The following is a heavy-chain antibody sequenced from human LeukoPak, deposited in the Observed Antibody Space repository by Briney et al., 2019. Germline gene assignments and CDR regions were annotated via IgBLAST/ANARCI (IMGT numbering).Heavy chain of an antibody. D-gene: IGHD5-18*01. CDR3: ARVRGGYSYGGDAFDI. Sequence: SETLSLTCTVSGDSISNTNYYWGWIRQPPGKGLEWIGNIYYSGSTNYNPSLKSRVTISVDTSKNQFSLKLSSVTAADTAVYYCARVRGGYSYGGDAFDIWGQGTMVTVSS. V-gene: IGHV4-39*07. J-gene: IGHJ3*02. CDR2: IYYSGST. CDR1: GDSISNTNYY.